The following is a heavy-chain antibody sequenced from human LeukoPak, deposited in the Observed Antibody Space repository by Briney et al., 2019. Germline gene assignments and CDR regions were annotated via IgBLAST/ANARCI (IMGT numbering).Heavy chain of an antibody. CDR3: AQPDF. J-gene: IGHJ4*02. CDR1: GITFRSSS. Sequence: QPGGSRRLSCVASGITFRSSSMHWVRQAPGKGLEWLAFIRFDGSTKYYADSVKGRFTVSRDNSKSTLYLQMNSPRAEDTAVYYCAQPDFWGQGTLVTVSS. V-gene: IGHV3-30*02. CDR2: IRFDGSTK.